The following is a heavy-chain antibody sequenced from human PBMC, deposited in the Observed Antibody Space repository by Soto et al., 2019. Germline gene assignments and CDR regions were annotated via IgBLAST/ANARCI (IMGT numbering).Heavy chain of an antibody. J-gene: IGHJ4*02. Sequence: EVQLLESGGNLVQPGGSLRLSCAASGFAFSSYAMTWVRQAPGKGLEWVSALSGTGGTTYSADSVRGRFTIARDNSKNTLYLQMNGLSPEDSAMYYCAKFIVGTGGSSGWPWFLDSWGQGTLVTVSS. CDR1: GFAFSSYA. D-gene: IGHD6-25*01. CDR2: LSGTGGTT. V-gene: IGHV3-23*01. CDR3: AKFIVGTGGSSGWPWFLDS.